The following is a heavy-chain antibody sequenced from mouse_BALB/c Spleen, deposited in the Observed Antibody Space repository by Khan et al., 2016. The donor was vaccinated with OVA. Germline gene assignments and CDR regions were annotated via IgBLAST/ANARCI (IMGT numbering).Heavy chain of an antibody. CDR1: AYTFTSYY. Sequence: VQLQESGAELVKPGASVKLSCKASAYTFTSYYMYWVNQRPGQGLEWIGEINPSNGGTNFNEKFKSKATLTVDKSSSTVYMQLSSLTSEDSAIYYCTRGGYDGAWFAYWGQGTLVTVSA. J-gene: IGHJ3*01. D-gene: IGHD2-2*01. CDR3: TRGGYDGAWFAY. CDR2: INPSNGGT. V-gene: IGHV1S81*02.